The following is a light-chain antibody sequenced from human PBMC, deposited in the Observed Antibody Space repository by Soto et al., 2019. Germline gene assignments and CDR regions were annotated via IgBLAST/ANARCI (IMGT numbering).Light chain of an antibody. CDR1: SIGSRG. J-gene: IGLJ2*01. Sequence: SYELTQPPSVSVAPGQTAIITCGGDSIGSRGVHWYQQKPGQAPVLVVYDDSDRPSGIPERFSGSNSGNTATLTISRVEAGDEADYYCQVWDSSSDHVVFGGGTKVTVL. CDR2: DDS. CDR3: QVWDSSSDHVV. V-gene: IGLV3-21*02.